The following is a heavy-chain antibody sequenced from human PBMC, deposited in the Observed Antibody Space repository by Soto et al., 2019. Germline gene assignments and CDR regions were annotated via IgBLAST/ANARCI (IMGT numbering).Heavy chain of an antibody. CDR1: AECFSGYY. Sequence: PATQSLTCSVYAECFSGYYRSWLSLYTRKGLEWIGEINHSGSTNYNPSLKSRVTISVDTSKNQFSLKLSSVTAADTAVYYFARGGRRLYYYYYAREGCGQGTTVT. CDR3: ARGGRRLYYYYYAREG. V-gene: IGHV4-34*01. J-gene: IGHJ6*02. CDR2: INHSGST.